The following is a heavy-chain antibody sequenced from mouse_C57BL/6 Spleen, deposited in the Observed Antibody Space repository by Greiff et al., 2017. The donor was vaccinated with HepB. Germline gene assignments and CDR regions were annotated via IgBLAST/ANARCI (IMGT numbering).Heavy chain of an antibody. CDR1: GYTFTSYW. Sequence: QVHVKQPGAELVRPGSSVKLSCKASGYTFTSYWMHWVKQRPIQGLEWIGNIDPSDSETHYNQKFKDKATLTVDKSSSTAYMQLSSLTSEDSAVYYCARSSYEWYFDVWGTGTTVTVSS. V-gene: IGHV1-52*01. CDR3: ARSSYEWYFDV. D-gene: IGHD1-1*01. J-gene: IGHJ1*03. CDR2: IDPSDSET.